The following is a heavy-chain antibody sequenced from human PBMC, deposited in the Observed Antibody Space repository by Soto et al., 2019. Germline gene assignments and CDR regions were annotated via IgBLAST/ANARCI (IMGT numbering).Heavy chain of an antibody. J-gene: IGHJ4*02. D-gene: IGHD3-10*01. CDR3: ATDLRFMVRGVISPFLY. CDR2: FDPEDGET. CDR1: GYTLTELS. V-gene: IGHV1-24*01. Sequence: GAPVKVSCKVSGYTLTELSMHWVRQAPGKGLEWMGGFDPEDGETIYAQKFQGRVTMTEDTSTDTAYMELSSLRSEDTAVYYCATDLRFMVRGVISPFLYWGQGTQVTVSS.